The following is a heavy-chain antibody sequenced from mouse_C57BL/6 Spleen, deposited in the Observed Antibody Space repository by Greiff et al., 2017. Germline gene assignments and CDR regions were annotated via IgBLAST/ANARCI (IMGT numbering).Heavy chain of an antibody. CDR2: INPNNGGT. Sequence: EVQLQQSGPELVKPGASVKISCKASGYTFTDYYMNWVKQSHGKSLEWIGDINPNNGGTSYNQKFKGKATLTVDKSSSTAYMELRSLTSEDSAVYYCARKYYYGSSYDWYFDVWGTGTTVTVSS. D-gene: IGHD1-1*01. CDR3: ARKYYYGSSYDWYFDV. V-gene: IGHV1-26*01. J-gene: IGHJ1*03. CDR1: GYTFTDYY.